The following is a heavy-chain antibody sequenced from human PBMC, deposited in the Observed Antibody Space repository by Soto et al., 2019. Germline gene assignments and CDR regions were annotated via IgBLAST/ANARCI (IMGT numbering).Heavy chain of an antibody. J-gene: IGHJ4*02. D-gene: IGHD5-18*01. CDR2: IDYSGST. CDR1: GGSISSHY. V-gene: IGHV4-59*11. CDR3: ASMLTYGYWYFDY. Sequence: PSETLSLTCTVSGGSISSHYWSWIRQSPGKGMEWIGNIDYSGSTNYNPSLKSRVTISVDTSKRQFSLKLRSVTGADTAVYYCASMLTYGYWYFDYWGQGTLVTVSS.